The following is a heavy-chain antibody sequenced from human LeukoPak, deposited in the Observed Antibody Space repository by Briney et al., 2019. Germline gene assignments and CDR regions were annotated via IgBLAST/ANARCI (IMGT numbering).Heavy chain of an antibody. CDR2: ISAYNGNT. Sequence: GASVKVSCKASGYTFTSYGISWVRQAPGQGLEWMGWISAYNGNTNYAQKLQDRVTMTEDTSADTAYMELSSLRSDDTAVYYCATMLRGIVVPRFDDWGQGTLLTVSS. CDR1: GYTFTSYG. D-gene: IGHD3-10*01. CDR3: ATMLRGIVVPRFDD. J-gene: IGHJ4*02. V-gene: IGHV1-18*01.